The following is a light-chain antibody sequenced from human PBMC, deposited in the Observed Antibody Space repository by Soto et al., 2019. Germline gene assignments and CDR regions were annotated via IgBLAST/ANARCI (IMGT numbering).Light chain of an antibody. CDR1: SGSVSTSYY. CDR3: ALYIGSGIWV. V-gene: IGLV8-61*01. CDR2: STN. Sequence: QAVVTQEPSFSVSPGRTVTLTCGLSSGSVSTSYYPSWYQQTPGQAPRTLIYSTNTRSSGVPDRFSGSILGNKAALTITGAQADDEADYYCALYIGSGIWVFGGGTQLTVL. J-gene: IGLJ3*02.